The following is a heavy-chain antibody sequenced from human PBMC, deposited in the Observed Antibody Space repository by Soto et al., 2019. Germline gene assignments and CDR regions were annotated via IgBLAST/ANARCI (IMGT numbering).Heavy chain of an antibody. CDR2: IYYSGST. V-gene: IGHV4-39*01. J-gene: IGHJ3*02. D-gene: IGHD2-8*01. Sequence: QLQLQESGPGLVKPSETLSLTCTVSGGSISSSSYYWGWIRQPPGKGLEWIGSIYYSGSTYYNPSLKSRVTISVDTSKNQFSLKLSSVTAADTAVYYCARRGYYAISAFDIWGQGTMVTVYS. CDR1: GGSISSSSYY. CDR3: ARRGYYAISAFDI.